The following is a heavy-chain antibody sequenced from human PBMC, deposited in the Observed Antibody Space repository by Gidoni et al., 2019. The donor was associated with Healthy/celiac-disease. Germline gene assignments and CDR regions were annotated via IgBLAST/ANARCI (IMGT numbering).Heavy chain of an antibody. J-gene: IGHJ4*02. CDR2: MSGNSGSI. CDR1: GFTFDDYA. Sequence: EVQLVESGGGLVQPGRSLRLSCAASGFTFDDYAMHWVRQAPGKGLEWVLGMSGNSGSIGYADSVKGRFTISRDNAKNSLDLQMNSLRGEDTALDYCAKEGYWGQGTLVTVSA. V-gene: IGHV3-9*01. CDR3: AKEGY.